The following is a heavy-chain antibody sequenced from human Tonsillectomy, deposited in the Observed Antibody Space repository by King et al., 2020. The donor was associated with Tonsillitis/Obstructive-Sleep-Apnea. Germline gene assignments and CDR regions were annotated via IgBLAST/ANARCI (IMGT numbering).Heavy chain of an antibody. V-gene: IGHV3-30*01. J-gene: IGHJ3*02. CDR2: ISYDGSNK. Sequence: QLVQSGGGVVQPGRSLRLSCAASGFTFSSYAMHWVRQAPGKGLEWVAVISYDGSNKYYADSVKGRFTISRDNSKNTLYLQMNSLRAEDTAVYYCARDLYCSGGSCYGDPWGAFDIWGQGKMVTVSS. CDR3: ARDLYCSGGSCYGDPWGAFDI. CDR1: GFTFSSYA. D-gene: IGHD2-15*01.